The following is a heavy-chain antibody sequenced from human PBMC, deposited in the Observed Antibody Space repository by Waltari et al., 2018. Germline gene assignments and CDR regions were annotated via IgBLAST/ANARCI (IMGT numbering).Heavy chain of an antibody. J-gene: IGHJ4*02. CDR1: GFTFSSYA. CDR2: IRGSGGST. Sequence: EVQLLESGGGLVQPGGSLRLSCAASGFTFSSYAMSWVRQAPGKGLEWVSAIRGSGGSTYYADSVKGRFTISRDNSKNTLYLQMNSLRAEDTAVYYCAKDKDPGRRWLQLLGYWGQGTLVTVSS. V-gene: IGHV3-23*01. D-gene: IGHD5-12*01. CDR3: AKDKDPGRRWLQLLGY.